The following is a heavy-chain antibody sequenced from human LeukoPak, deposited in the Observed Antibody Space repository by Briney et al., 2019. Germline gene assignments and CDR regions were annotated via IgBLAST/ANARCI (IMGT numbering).Heavy chain of an antibody. Sequence: SETLSLTCTVSGGSISSYYWSWIRQPPEKGLEWIGYIHYSGSTKCNPSLKSRVTISVDTPRNQFSLKLSSVTAADTAVYFCARGPYSSSWLYFDCWGQGSLVTVSS. D-gene: IGHD6-13*01. CDR3: ARGPYSSSWLYFDC. CDR2: IHYSGST. J-gene: IGHJ4*02. CDR1: GGSISSYY. V-gene: IGHV4-59*01.